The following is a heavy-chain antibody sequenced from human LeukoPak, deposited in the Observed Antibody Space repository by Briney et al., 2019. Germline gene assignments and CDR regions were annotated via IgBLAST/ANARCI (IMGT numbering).Heavy chain of an antibody. CDR1: GFTFSSSG. J-gene: IGHJ6*03. CDR3: AKDGGEYCTSSSCYYYYMDV. V-gene: IGHV3-30*02. Sequence: GGSLRLSCAASGFTFSSSGMHWVRQAPGKGLEWVAFIRYDGTNKYYADSADTVKGRLTISRDNSKKTLYLQMNSLRPEDTAVYSCAKDGGEYCTSSSCYYYYMDVWGKGTTVTVSS. D-gene: IGHD2/OR15-2a*01. CDR2: IRYDGTNK.